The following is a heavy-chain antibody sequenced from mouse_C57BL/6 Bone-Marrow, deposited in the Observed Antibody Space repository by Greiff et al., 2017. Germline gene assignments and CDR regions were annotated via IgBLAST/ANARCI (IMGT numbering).Heavy chain of an antibody. D-gene: IGHD1-1*01. J-gene: IGHJ1*03. CDR2: IYPRSGNT. V-gene: IGHV1-81*01. CDR1: GYTFTSYG. Sequence: VQRVESGAELARPGASVKLSCKASGYTFTSYGISWVKQRTGQGLEWIGEIYPRSGNTYYNEKFKGKATLTADKSSSTAYMELRSLTSEDSAVYFCARSVFITTVVAHWYFDVWGTGTTVTVSS. CDR3: ARSVFITTVVAHWYFDV.